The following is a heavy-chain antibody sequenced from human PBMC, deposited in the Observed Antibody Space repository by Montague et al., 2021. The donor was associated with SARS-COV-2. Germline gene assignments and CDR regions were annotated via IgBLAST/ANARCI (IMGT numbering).Heavy chain of an antibody. CDR3: ARMPDQVWLDY. D-gene: IGHD5-18*01. V-gene: IGHV2-70*01. J-gene: IGHJ4*02. CDR1: GFSLSTSGMC. CDR2: IDWDDDK. Sequence: PALVKPTQTLTLTCTFSGFSLSTSGMCVSWIRQPPGKALEWLAVIDWDDDKSYSTSLKTRLTISKDTSENQVVLTVTNMDPVDTATYYCARMPDQVWLDYWGQGILVTVSS.